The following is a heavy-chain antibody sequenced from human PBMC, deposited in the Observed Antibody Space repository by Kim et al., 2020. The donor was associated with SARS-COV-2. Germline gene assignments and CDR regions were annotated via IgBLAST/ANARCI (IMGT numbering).Heavy chain of an antibody. CDR3: ARDRSETPHYYYYGMDV. CDR2: IYYSGST. CDR1: GGSISSGGYY. J-gene: IGHJ6*02. V-gene: IGHV4-31*03. Sequence: SETLSLTCTVSGGSISSGGYYWSWIRQHPGKGLEWIGYIYYSGSTYYNPSLKSRVTISVDTSKNQFSLKLSSVTAADTAVYYCARDRSETPHYYYYGMDVWGQGTTVTVSS.